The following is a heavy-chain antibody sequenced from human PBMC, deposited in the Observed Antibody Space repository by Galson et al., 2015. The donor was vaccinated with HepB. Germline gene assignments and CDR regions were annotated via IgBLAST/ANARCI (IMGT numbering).Heavy chain of an antibody. CDR2: ISAYNGNT. V-gene: IGHV1-18*04. CDR1: GYTFTSFG. J-gene: IGHJ3*01. CDR3: ARPRCCSSVSCYYAFDV. Sequence: SVKVSCKASGYTFTSFGISWVRQAPGQGLEWMGWISAYNGNTNYAQKLQGRVTITADESTSTGYIELSSLRSEDTAVYYCARPRCCSSVSCYYAFDVWGQGTMVTVSS. D-gene: IGHD2-2*01.